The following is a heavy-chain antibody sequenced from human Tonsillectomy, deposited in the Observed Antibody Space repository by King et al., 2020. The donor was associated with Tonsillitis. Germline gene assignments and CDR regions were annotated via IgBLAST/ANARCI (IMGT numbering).Heavy chain of an antibody. J-gene: IGHJ2*01. D-gene: IGHD5-24*01. CDR3: ARVRGRDGYNFSWYFDL. CDR2: ISSSSSTI. CDR1: GFTFSSYS. Sequence: QLVQSGGGLVQPGGSLRLSCAASGFTFSSYSMNWVRQAPGKGLEWVSYISSSSSTIYYADSVKGRFTISRDNAKNSLYLQMNSLRDEVTAVYYCARVRGRDGYNFSWYFDLWGRGTLVTVSS. V-gene: IGHV3-48*02.